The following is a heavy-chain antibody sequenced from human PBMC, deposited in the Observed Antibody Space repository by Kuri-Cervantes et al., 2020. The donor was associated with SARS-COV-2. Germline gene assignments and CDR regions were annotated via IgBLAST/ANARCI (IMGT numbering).Heavy chain of an antibody. D-gene: IGHD2-2*02. CDR1: GGTFSSYA. Sequence: SVKVSCKASGGTFSSYAISWVRQAPGQGLEWVGGIIPIFGTANYAQKFQGRVTITADESTSTAYMELSSLRSEDTAVYYCARDPPAAIRYYYYYYGMDVWGQGTTVTVSS. J-gene: IGHJ6*02. CDR2: IIPIFGTA. CDR3: ARDPPAAIRYYYYYYGMDV. V-gene: IGHV1-69*13.